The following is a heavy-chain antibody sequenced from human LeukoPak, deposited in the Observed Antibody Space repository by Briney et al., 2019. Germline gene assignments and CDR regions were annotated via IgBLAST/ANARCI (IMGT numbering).Heavy chain of an antibody. CDR3: ARVYDSSQNAFDM. CDR1: GYTFTSYY. Sequence: GASVKVSCKASGYTFTSYYMHWVRQAPGQGLEWMGIIDPGGGSTSYAQKFQGRVTMTRDTSTSTVAMELSSLTSEDTAVYYCARVYDSSQNAFDMWGQGTMVTVSS. J-gene: IGHJ3*02. CDR2: IDPGGGST. D-gene: IGHD3-22*01. V-gene: IGHV1-46*01.